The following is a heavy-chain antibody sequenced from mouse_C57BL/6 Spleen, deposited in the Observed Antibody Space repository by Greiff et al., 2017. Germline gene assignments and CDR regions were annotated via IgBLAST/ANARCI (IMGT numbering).Heavy chain of an antibody. J-gene: IGHJ4*01. V-gene: IGHV1-78*01. CDR3: ASGRWLLRGYYCAMGY. CDR1: GYTFTDHT. CDR2: IYPRDGST. D-gene: IGHD2-3*01. Sequence: QVQLQQSDAELVKPGASVKISCKVSGYTFTDHTIHWMKQRPEQGLEWIGNIYPRDGSTKYNEKFKGKATLTADKSSSTAYMQLNSLTSEDSAVYFYASGRWLLRGYYCAMGYWGQGTSVTVSS.